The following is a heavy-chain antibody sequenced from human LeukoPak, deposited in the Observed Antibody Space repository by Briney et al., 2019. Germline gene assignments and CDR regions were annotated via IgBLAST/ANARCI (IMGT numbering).Heavy chain of an antibody. D-gene: IGHD3-22*01. V-gene: IGHV3-21*01. CDR3: ARGFSPVVVTPRGYFDY. CDR2: ISSSSSYI. J-gene: IGHJ4*02. CDR1: GFTFSSYS. Sequence: GGSLRLSCAASGFTFSSYSMNWVRQAPGKGLEWVSSISSSSSYIYYADSVKGRFTISRDNAKNSLYLHMNSLRAEDTAVYYCARGFSPVVVTPRGYFDYWGQGTLVTVSS.